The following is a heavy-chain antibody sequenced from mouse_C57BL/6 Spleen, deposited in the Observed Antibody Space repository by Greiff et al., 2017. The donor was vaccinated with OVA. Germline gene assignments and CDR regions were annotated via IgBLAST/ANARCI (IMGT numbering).Heavy chain of an antibody. V-gene: IGHV5-16*01. D-gene: IGHD1-1*01. J-gene: IGHJ1*03. CDR1: GFTFSDYY. CDR3: ARVGGDYYGSSLYWYFDV. CDR2: INYDGSST. Sequence: EVKLMESEGGLVQPGSSMKLSCTASGFTFSDYYMAWVRQVPEKGLEWVANINYDGSSTYYLDSLKSRFIISRDNAKNILYLQMSSLKSEDTATYYCARVGGDYYGSSLYWYFDVWGTGTTVTVSS.